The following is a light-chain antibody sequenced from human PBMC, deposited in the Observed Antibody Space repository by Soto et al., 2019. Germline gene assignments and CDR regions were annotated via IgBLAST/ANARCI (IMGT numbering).Light chain of an antibody. Sequence: EIVLTQSPGTLPLSPGERATLSCRASQRVSSSYLAWYQQKPGQAPRLLIYGAFSRATGIPDRFSGGGSGTDFTLTISRLEAEDLAVYYCEQYGSSQTELTYTFGQGTKLEIK. CDR2: GAF. CDR3: EQYGSSQTELTYT. J-gene: IGKJ2*01. CDR1: QRVSSSY. V-gene: IGKV3-20*01.